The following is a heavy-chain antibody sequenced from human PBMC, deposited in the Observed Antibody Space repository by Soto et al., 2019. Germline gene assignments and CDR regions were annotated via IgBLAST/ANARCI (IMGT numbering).Heavy chain of an antibody. V-gene: IGHV3-23*01. J-gene: IGHJ6*02. CDR3: AKGSSSGWAYYYYGMDV. CDR1: GFTFSSYA. CDR2: ISGSVVST. Sequence: GGSLRLSCAASGFTFSSYAMSWVRQAPGKGLEWVSAISGSVVSTYYPDSVKGRFTISRDNSKNTLYLQMNSLRAEDTAVYYCAKGSSSGWAYYYYGMDVWGQGTTVTVSS. D-gene: IGHD3-22*01.